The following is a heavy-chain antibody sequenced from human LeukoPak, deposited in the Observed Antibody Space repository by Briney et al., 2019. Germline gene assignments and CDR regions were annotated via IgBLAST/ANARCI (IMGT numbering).Heavy chain of an antibody. D-gene: IGHD6-13*01. Sequence: SETLSLTCTVSGGPISSSSYYWGWIRQPPGKGLEWIGSIYYSGSTYYNPSLKSRVTISVDTSKNQFSLKVSSVTAADTAIYYCASPYSSSWSFDYWGQGTLVTVSS. V-gene: IGHV4-39*01. J-gene: IGHJ4*02. CDR3: ASPYSSSWSFDY. CDR2: IYYSGST. CDR1: GGPISSSSYY.